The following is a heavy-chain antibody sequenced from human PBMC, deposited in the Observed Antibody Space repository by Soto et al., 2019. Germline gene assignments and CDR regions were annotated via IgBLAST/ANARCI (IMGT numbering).Heavy chain of an antibody. V-gene: IGHV4-4*02. CDR3: ARVGGSGSFYYYYYYGMDV. CDR1: GGSISSSNW. J-gene: IGHJ6*02. Sequence: PSETLSLTCAVSGGSISSSNWWSWVRQPPGKGLEWIGEIYHSGSTNYNPSLKSRVTISVDKSKNQFSLKLSSVTAADTAVYYCARVGGSGSFYYYYYYGMDVWGQGTTVTVSS. CDR2: IYHSGST. D-gene: IGHD1-26*01.